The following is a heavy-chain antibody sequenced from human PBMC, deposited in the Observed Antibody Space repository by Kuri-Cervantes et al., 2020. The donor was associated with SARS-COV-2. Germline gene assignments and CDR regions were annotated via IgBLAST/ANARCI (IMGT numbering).Heavy chain of an antibody. V-gene: IGHV3-30*18. CDR1: GFTFSSYG. CDR3: AKDRNTAMAYFDY. Sequence: GGSLRLSCAASGFTFSSYGMHWVRQAPGKGVEWVAVISYDGSNKYYADSVKGRFTISRDNSKNTLYLQMNSLRAEDTAVYYCAKDRNTAMAYFDYWGQGTLVTVSS. J-gene: IGHJ4*02. D-gene: IGHD5-18*01. CDR2: ISYDGSNK.